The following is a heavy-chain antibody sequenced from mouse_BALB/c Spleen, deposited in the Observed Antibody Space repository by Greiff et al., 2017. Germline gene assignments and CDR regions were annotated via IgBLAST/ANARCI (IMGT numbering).Heavy chain of an antibody. Sequence: EVKLVESGPGLVKPSQSLSLTCTVTGYSITSDYAWNWIRQFPGNKLEWMGYISYSGSTSYNPSLKSRISITRDTSKNQFFLQLNSVTTEDTATYYCASPYGSSPYWYFDVWGAGTTVTVSS. CDR2: ISYSGST. D-gene: IGHD1-1*01. J-gene: IGHJ1*01. CDR1: GYSITSDYA. V-gene: IGHV3-2*02. CDR3: ASPYGSSPYWYFDV.